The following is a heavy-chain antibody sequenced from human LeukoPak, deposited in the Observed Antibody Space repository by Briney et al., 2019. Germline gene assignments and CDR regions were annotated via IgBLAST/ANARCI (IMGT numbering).Heavy chain of an antibody. CDR2: ISGSGSDT. J-gene: IGHJ4*02. D-gene: IGHD4-11*01. CDR3: AKEGTTTEGDY. V-gene: IGHV3-23*01. Sequence: GGSLRLSCAASGLTFTFTNYALTWVRQAPGKGLEWVSAISGSGSDTYYADSVKGGFTVSRDNSNNTLYLQMNSLRAEDTAVYYCAKEGTTTEGDYWGQGTLVTVSS. CDR1: GLTFTFTNYA.